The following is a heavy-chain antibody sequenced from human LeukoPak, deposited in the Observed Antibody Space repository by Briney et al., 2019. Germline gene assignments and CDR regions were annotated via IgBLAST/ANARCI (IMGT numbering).Heavy chain of an antibody. J-gene: IGHJ3*02. D-gene: IGHD3-22*01. CDR3: ASWAAYYYDSSGYYPLGAFDI. CDR1: GGSISSSSYY. CDR2: IYYSGST. Sequence: PSETLSLTCTVSGGSISSSSYYWGWIRQPPGKGLEWIGSIYYSGSTYYNPSLKSRVTISVDTSKNQFSLKLSSVTAADTAVYYCASWAAYYYDSSGYYPLGAFDIWGQGTMVTVSS. V-gene: IGHV4-39*07.